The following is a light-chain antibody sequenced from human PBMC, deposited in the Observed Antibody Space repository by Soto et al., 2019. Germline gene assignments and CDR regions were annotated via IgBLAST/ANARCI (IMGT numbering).Light chain of an antibody. Sequence: QSALTQPPSASGTAGQRVTIPCSGSTSNIGSNTVNWYQQLPGTAPRTLIYSNNQRPSGVPDRFSGSKSGTSGSLAISGLLSEDEADYYCAAWDDGLNGYVFGTGTKVTVL. J-gene: IGLJ1*01. CDR1: TSNIGSNT. V-gene: IGLV1-44*01. CDR3: AAWDDGLNGYV. CDR2: SNN.